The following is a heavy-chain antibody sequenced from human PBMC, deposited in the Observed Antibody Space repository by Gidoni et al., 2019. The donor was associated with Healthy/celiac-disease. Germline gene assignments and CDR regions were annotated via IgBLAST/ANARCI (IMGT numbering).Heavy chain of an antibody. J-gene: IGHJ4*02. CDR1: CGSLRSSNW. CDR2: SYNSGST. Sequence: QVQLPESGPGLVKPSGTLSLTYSVSCGSLRSSNWWSGVVQPPGKGLAWIGESYNSGSTNYNPALKSRCTRSVDKSKNQFSLKLSSVTAADTAVYYCARAGIAVAGTGDFDYWGQGTLVTVSS. CDR3: ARAGIAVAGTGDFDY. D-gene: IGHD6-19*01. V-gene: IGHV4-4*02.